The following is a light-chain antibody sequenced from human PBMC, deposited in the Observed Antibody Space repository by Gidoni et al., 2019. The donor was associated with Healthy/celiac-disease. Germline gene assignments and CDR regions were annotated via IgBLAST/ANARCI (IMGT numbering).Light chain of an antibody. V-gene: IGLV2-23*01. CDR1: SSDVGSYNL. Sequence: QSALTPPASVSRSPGQSITISCTGTSSDVGSYNLVSWYQQHPGKAPKLMIYEGSKRPSGVSNRFSGSKSGNTASLTISGLQAEDEADYYCCSYAGSSTSYVFGTGTKVTVL. J-gene: IGLJ1*01. CDR3: CSYAGSSTSYV. CDR2: EGS.